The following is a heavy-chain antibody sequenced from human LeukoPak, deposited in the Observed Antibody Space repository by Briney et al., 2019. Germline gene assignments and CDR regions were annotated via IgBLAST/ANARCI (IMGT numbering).Heavy chain of an antibody. CDR2: MNPGSGDT. Sequence: ASVRVSCKASGYTFTTHDLTWVRQATGQGLEWMGWMNPGSGDTAYAQKFQGRVTMTRDTSMSTAYMELNSLGSEDTAIYYCARGLGDYNTDWFPVSGYWGQGTPVTVSS. D-gene: IGHD3-9*01. CDR3: ARGLGDYNTDWFPVSGY. V-gene: IGHV1-8*01. J-gene: IGHJ4*02. CDR1: GYTFTTHD.